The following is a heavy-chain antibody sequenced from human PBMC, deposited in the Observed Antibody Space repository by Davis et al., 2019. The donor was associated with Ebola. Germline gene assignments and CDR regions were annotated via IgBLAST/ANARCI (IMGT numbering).Heavy chain of an antibody. CDR2: ISSSSSTI. CDR3: ARDTRFLGYDAFDI. J-gene: IGHJ3*02. D-gene: IGHD3-10*01. V-gene: IGHV3-48*02. CDR1: GFTFSSYS. Sequence: GGSLRLSCAASGFTFSSYSMNWVRQAPGKGLEWVSYISSSSSTIYYAYSVKGRFTISRDNAKNSLYLQMNSLRDEDTAVYYCARDTRFLGYDAFDIWGQGTMVTVSS.